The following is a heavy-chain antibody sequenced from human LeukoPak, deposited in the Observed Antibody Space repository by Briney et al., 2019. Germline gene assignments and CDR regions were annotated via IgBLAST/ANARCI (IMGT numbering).Heavy chain of an antibody. V-gene: IGHV5-51*01. CDR3: ARLPCTGGSCSKTFDY. CDR2: INAADSDT. CDR1: GYSFSSYW. J-gene: IGHJ4*02. D-gene: IGHD2-15*01. Sequence: GESLKISCKGCGYSFSSYWIGWVRQLPGKGLEWMGLINAADSDTRYGPSLQGQVLISVDKSISTAYLQWGNLKATDTALYYCARLPCTGGSCSKTFDYWGQGTLVTVSS.